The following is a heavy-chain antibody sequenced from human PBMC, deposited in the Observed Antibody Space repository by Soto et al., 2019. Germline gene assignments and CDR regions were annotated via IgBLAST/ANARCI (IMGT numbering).Heavy chain of an antibody. CDR2: INHSGST. D-gene: IGHD6-13*01. V-gene: IGHV4-34*01. J-gene: IGHJ4*02. Sequence: SETLSLTCAVYGGSFSGYYWSWTRQPPGKGLEWIGEINHSGSTNYNPSLKSRVTISVDTSKNQFSLKLSSVTAADTAVYYCARGESSSWSDYWGQGTLVTV. CDR1: GGSFSGYY. CDR3: ARGESSSWSDY.